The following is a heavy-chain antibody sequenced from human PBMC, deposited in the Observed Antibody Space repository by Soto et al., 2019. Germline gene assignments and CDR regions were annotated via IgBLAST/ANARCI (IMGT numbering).Heavy chain of an antibody. CDR3: ARVIGRGDNDEGNDY. Sequence: ASVKVSYKASGCTFTGYYMHWVRQAPGQGLEWMGWISPNSGGTNYAQKFQGRVTMTRDTCISTAYMELSRLRSDDTALYYCARVIGRGDNDEGNDYWGQGTLVTVSS. J-gene: IGHJ4*02. V-gene: IGHV1-2*02. D-gene: IGHD2-21*02. CDR1: GCTFTGYY. CDR2: ISPNSGGT.